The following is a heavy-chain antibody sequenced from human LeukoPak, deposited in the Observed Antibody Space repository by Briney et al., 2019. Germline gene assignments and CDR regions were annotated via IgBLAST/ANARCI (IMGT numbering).Heavy chain of an antibody. CDR1: GFTFSSYA. CDR2: IVGSGGTT. Sequence: GGSLRLSCAASGFTFSSYAMSWVRQAPGKGLEWVSAIVGSGGTTYYVDSVKGRFTISRDNSKNTLYLQMNSLRAEDTAVYYCAREAVMPVAPVKIGTSDRPLYEYYGLDVWGQGTTVTVS. J-gene: IGHJ6*02. V-gene: IGHV3-23*01. CDR3: AREAVMPVAPVKIGTSDRPLYEYYGLDV. D-gene: IGHD1/OR15-1a*01.